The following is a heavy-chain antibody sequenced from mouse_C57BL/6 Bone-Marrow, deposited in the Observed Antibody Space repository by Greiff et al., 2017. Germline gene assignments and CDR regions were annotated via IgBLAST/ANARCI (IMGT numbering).Heavy chain of an antibody. Sequence: VQLQQSGAELVRPGASVKLSCTASGFNIKDDYMHWVKQRPEQGLEWIGWIDPENGDTEYASKFQGKVTITADTSSNTAYLQLSSLTSEDTAVYYCTTLYSNYVAMDYWGRGTSVTVSS. CDR3: TTLYSNYVAMDY. J-gene: IGHJ4*01. CDR1: GFNIKDDY. D-gene: IGHD2-5*01. CDR2: IDPENGDT. V-gene: IGHV14-4*01.